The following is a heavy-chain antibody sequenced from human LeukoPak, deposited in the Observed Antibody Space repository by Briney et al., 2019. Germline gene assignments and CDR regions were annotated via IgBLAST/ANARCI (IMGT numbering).Heavy chain of an antibody. J-gene: IGHJ4*02. CDR3: AKGPERRGFCSGSACYSDC. CDR2: ISANGGRT. V-gene: IGHV3-23*01. CDR1: GLTFSGYV. Sequence: GGSLRLSCAASGLTFSGYVMSWARQAPGKGLEWVAAISANGGRTYYTESVKGHFTISRDNSKNTLYLQMNSLRADDTAVYYCAKGPERRGFCSGSACYSDCWGQGSLVTVSS. D-gene: IGHD2-8*02.